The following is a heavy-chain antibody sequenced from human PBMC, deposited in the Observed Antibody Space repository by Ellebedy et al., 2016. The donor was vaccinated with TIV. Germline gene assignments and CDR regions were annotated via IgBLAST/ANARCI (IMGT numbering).Heavy chain of an antibody. J-gene: IGHJ4*02. CDR1: GYTFTIYG. V-gene: IGHV1-18*04. CDR2: VSAYNGNT. D-gene: IGHD4-17*01. Sequence: AASVKVSCKASGYTFTIYGINWVRQAPGQGLEWMGWVSAYNGNTNYAQKVQGRVTMTTDTSTTTAYMELRSLRSDDTAVYYCARDRDYGDYVFDYWGQGTLVTVSS. CDR3: ARDRDYGDYVFDY.